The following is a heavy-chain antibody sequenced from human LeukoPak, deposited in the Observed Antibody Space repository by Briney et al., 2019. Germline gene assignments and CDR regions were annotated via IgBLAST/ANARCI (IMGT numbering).Heavy chain of an antibody. J-gene: IGHJ5*02. Sequence: SETLSLTCTVPGGSISGYYWSWIRQSAGKGLEWIGHIYSTGTNNYNPSLGSRVTLSVDTSKNQFSLKLRSVTAADTAVYYCARVGGNSESYGWFGPWGQGSLVTVSS. V-gene: IGHV4-4*07. CDR2: IYSTGTN. D-gene: IGHD4-23*01. CDR1: GGSISGYY. CDR3: ARVGGNSESYGWFGP.